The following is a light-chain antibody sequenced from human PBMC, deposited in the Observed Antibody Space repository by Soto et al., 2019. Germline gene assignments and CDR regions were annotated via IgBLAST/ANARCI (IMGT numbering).Light chain of an antibody. CDR2: DVS. V-gene: IGLV2-14*03. CDR3: CSYTSSNTQV. Sequence: QSALTQPASVSGSPGQSITISCTGTSSDVGDYNSASWYQQHPGKAPKLMIYDVSYRPSGVSNRFSGSKSGNTASLTISGLQAEDEADYYCCSYTSSNTQVFGGGTKLTV. CDR1: SSDVGDYNS. J-gene: IGLJ3*02.